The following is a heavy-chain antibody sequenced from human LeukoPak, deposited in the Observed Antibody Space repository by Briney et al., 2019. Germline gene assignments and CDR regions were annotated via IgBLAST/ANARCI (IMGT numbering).Heavy chain of an antibody. Sequence: PSETLSLTCTVSGGSIRGSYWRWIRQPAGKGLEGIGRVYTSGSTNYNPSLKSRVTMSVDTSKNQFSLKLSSVTAADTAVYYCARVARITMVRGVYHYGMDVWGQGTTVTVSS. CDR3: ARVARITMVRGVYHYGMDV. J-gene: IGHJ6*02. CDR1: GGSIRGSY. D-gene: IGHD3-10*01. CDR2: VYTSGST. V-gene: IGHV4-4*07.